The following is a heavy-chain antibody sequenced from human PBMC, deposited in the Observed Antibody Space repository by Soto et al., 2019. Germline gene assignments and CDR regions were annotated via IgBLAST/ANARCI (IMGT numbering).Heavy chain of an antibody. CDR2: IYTSGST. CDR3: ARDNIVVVPAANTLNYYYYGMDV. D-gene: IGHD2-2*01. CDR1: GGSISSYY. Sequence: SETLSLTCTVSGGSISSYYWSWIRQPAGKGLEWIGRIYTSGSTNYNPSLKSRVTMSVDTSKNQFSLKLSSVTAADTAVYYCARDNIVVVPAANTLNYYYYGMDVWGQGTTVTASS. J-gene: IGHJ6*02. V-gene: IGHV4-4*07.